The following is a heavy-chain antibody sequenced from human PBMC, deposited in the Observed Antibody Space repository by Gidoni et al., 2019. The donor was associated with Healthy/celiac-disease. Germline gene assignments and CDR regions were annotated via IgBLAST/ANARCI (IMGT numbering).Heavy chain of an antibody. D-gene: IGHD1-26*01. CDR1: GGSFSGYY. J-gene: IGHJ4*02. V-gene: IGHV4-34*01. Sequence: QVQLQQWGAGLLKPSETLSLPCAVYGGSFSGYYWSWIRQPPGKGLEWIGEINHSGSTNYNPSIKSRVTISVDTSKNQFSLKLSSVTAADTAVYYCARARRAIAGATLYYFDYWGQGTLVTVSS. CDR2: INHSGST. CDR3: ARARRAIAGATLYYFDY.